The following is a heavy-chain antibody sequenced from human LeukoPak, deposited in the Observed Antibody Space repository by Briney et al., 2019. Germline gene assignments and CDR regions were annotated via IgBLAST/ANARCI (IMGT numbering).Heavy chain of an antibody. V-gene: IGHV3-20*04. CDR1: AFTFDDYG. J-gene: IGHJ4*02. Sequence: GGSLRLSCAASAFTFDDYGMSWVRQAPGKGLEWVSGINWNGGSTGYADSVKGRFTISRDNAKNSLYLQMNSLRAEDTALYYCARDGYSSSSGFSDYWGQGTLVTVSS. CDR3: ARDGYSSSSGFSDY. CDR2: INWNGGST. D-gene: IGHD6-6*01.